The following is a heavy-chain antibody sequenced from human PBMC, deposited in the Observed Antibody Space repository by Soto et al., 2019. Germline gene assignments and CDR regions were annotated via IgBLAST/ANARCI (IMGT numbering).Heavy chain of an antibody. V-gene: IGHV3-21*01. J-gene: IGHJ6*02. CDR2: IGSSGGNS. CDR3: AREKRHNSLGGRFGMDV. D-gene: IGHD1-1*01. CDR1: GFIFSDFS. Sequence: EVQLVESGGGLLKPGGSLRLSCAASGFIFSDFSMNWVRQAPGKGLEWVASIGSSGGNSFYADSVKGRFIISRDNAKTSLDLQINSLRAEDTAVYYCAREKRHNSLGGRFGMDVWGQGTTVTVS.